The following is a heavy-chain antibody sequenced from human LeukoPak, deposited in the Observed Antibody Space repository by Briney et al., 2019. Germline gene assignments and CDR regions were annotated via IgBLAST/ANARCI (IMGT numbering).Heavy chain of an antibody. V-gene: IGHV3-23*01. CDR1: GFTFSSYA. D-gene: IGHD5-18*01. CDR3: AKDRVGTAMVVGDFDY. CDR2: ISGSGGST. Sequence: PGESLRLSCAASGFTFSSYAMSWVRQAPGKGLEWVSAISGSGGSTYYADSVKGRFTISRDNSKNTLYLQMNSLRVEDTAVYYCAKDRVGTAMVVGDFDYWGQGTLVTVSS. J-gene: IGHJ4*02.